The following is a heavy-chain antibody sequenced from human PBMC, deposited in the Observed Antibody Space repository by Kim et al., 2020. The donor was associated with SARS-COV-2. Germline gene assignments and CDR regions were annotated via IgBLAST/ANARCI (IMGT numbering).Heavy chain of an antibody. V-gene: IGHV3-74*01. CDR3: AREYGGSSRGLDY. CDR1: GFSFSDYW. Sequence: GGSLRLSCAASGFSFSDYWTHWVRQAPGKGLMWVSRINGDGTSTVYADSVKGRFTISSDSAKNTLSLQMNSLRVEDTAIYYCAREYGGSSRGLDYWGQGILVTVSS. CDR2: INGDGTST. D-gene: IGHD2-15*01. J-gene: IGHJ4*02.